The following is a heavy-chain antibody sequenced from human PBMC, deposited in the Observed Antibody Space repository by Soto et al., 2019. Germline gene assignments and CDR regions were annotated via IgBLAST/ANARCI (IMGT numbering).Heavy chain of an antibody. D-gene: IGHD6-6*01. CDR1: GFTFTSSA. J-gene: IGHJ4*02. Sequence: SVKVSCKASGFTFTSSAVQWVRQARGQRLEWIGWIVVGSGNTNYAQKFQERVTITRDMSTSTAYMELSSLRSEDTAVYYCAASAARPKGLDDYWGQGTLVTAPQ. CDR2: IVVGSGNT. CDR3: AASAARPKGLDDY. V-gene: IGHV1-58*01.